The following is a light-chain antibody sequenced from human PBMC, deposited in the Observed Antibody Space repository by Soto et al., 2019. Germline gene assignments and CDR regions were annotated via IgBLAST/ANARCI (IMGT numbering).Light chain of an antibody. CDR2: GAS. Sequence: EIVLTQSPATLSVSPGERVTLSCRASQSVSSNLAWYQQKPGQAPRLLIYGASSRVIDFPARFSGSGSGTEFTLTISRLEPEDFVVFYCYQYGSKPPTFGQGTKVDIK. J-gene: IGKJ1*01. V-gene: IGKV3-15*01. CDR3: YQYGSKPPT. CDR1: QSVSSN.